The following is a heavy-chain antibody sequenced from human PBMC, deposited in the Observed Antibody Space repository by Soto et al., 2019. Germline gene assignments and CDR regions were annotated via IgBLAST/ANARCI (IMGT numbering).Heavy chain of an antibody. CDR3: ARDKYSSSWHRY. CDR2: INPNSGGT. V-gene: IGHV1-2*02. CDR1: GYTLIGYY. D-gene: IGHD6-13*01. Sequence: GASVKVACKASGYTLIGYYMYRVRHAPGQGLEWMGWINPNSGGTKYAQKFQGRVTMTRDKSISTAYMELSRLRSDDTAVYYCARDKYSSSWHRYWGQGTMVPVSS. J-gene: IGHJ4*02.